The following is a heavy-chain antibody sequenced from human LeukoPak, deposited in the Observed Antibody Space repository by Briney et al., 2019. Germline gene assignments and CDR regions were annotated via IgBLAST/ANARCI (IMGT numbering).Heavy chain of an antibody. D-gene: IGHD1-26*01. Sequence: ASLKVSCKASGYTFISYGISWVRQAPGQGLEWMGWISAYNGNTNYAQNLQGRVTMTTDISTSTAYMELRSLRSDDTAVYYCARASGSYWWFDSWGQGTLVTVSS. V-gene: IGHV1-18*01. J-gene: IGHJ5*01. CDR2: ISAYNGNT. CDR1: GYTFISYG. CDR3: ARASGSYWWFDS.